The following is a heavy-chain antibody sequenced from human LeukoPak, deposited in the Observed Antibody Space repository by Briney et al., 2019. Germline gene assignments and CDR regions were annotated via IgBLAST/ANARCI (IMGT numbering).Heavy chain of an antibody. CDR2: ISAYNGNT. CDR1: GYTFTSYG. V-gene: IGHV1-18*01. Sequence: ASVKVPFQASGYTFTSYGISWVRQAPGQGLEWMGWISAYNGNTNYAQKLQGRVTMTTDTSTSTAYMELRSLRSDDTAVYYCARADGYNCDYWGQGPLVTVSS. CDR3: ARADGYNCDY. D-gene: IGHD5-24*01. J-gene: IGHJ4*02.